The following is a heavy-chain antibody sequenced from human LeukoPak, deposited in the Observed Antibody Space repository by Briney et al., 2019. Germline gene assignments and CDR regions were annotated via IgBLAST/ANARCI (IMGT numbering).Heavy chain of an antibody. CDR3: ARLALRLGELSLYRDFDY. CDR2: ISYGGST. J-gene: IGHJ4*02. D-gene: IGHD3-16*01. Sequence: ASETLPLTCTVSGVSIGSSTYYWGWIRQSPGKGLEWIGVISYGGSTSYNPSLKNRVTMSLDTSNNQFSLRLKSVTAADTAIYYCARLALRLGELSLYRDFDYWGQGTLVTVSS. V-gene: IGHV4-39*01. CDR1: GVSIGSSTYY.